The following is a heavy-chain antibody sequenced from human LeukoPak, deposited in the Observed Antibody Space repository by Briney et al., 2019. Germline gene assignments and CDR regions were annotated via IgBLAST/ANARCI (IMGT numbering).Heavy chain of an antibody. J-gene: IGHJ4*02. Sequence: PGGSLRLSCATSGFTFSSYSMNWVRQAPGKGLEWVSSISSSSSYIYHADSVKGRFTISRDNAKNSLYLQMNSLRAEDTAVYYCARDDYGVFDYWGQGTLVTVSS. CDR1: GFTFSSYS. CDR2: ISSSSSYI. D-gene: IGHD4-17*01. CDR3: ARDDYGVFDY. V-gene: IGHV3-21*01.